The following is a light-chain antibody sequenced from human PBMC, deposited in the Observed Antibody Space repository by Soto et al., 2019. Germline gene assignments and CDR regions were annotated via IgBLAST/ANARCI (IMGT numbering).Light chain of an antibody. CDR3: QQVESYPST. Sequence: ILMTQSPPTLSASVGDRVSITCRASQGISSFLAWYQQKPGKAPKLLIYAASSLQSGVPSRFSGSGFGTDFTLTITSLQPEDFATYYCQQVESYPSTFGGGTKVDIK. CDR1: QGISSF. V-gene: IGKV1-9*01. J-gene: IGKJ4*01. CDR2: AAS.